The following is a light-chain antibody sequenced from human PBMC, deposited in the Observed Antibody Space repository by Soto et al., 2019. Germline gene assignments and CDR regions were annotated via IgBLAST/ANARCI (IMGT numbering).Light chain of an antibody. J-gene: IGKJ2*01. V-gene: IGKV3-20*01. CDR3: QHYGSSPPMYT. CDR2: GAS. CDR1: QSVSSSS. Sequence: EIVLTQSPGTLSLSPGERATLSCGASQSVSSSSLAWYQQKPGQAPRPLIYGASTRSAGIPDRFSGSGSGTDFTLTIARVEPDDFAVYYCQHYGSSPPMYTFGQGTKLDIK.